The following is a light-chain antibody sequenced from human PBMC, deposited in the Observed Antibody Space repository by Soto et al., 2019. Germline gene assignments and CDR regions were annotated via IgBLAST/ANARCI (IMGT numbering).Light chain of an antibody. J-gene: IGLJ1*01. CDR1: SSDVGGYNY. Sequence: QSALTQPRSVSGSPGQSVTISCTGTSSDVGGYNYVSWYQHHTGKAPKLMIYDVDKRPSGVPGRFSGSKSGNTASLTISGLQAEDEADYYCCSNACSYAVGFGTGTKVTVL. CDR2: DVD. CDR3: CSNACSYAVG. V-gene: IGLV2-11*01.